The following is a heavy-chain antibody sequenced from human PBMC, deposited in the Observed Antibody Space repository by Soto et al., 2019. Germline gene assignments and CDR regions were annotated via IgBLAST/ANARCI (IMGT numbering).Heavy chain of an antibody. Sequence: QVQLVQSGAEVKKPGASVKVSCKASGYTFTSYYMHWVRQAPGQGLEWMGIINPSGGSTSYAQKFQGRVTMTRDTSTSTVYMELSSLRSEDTAVYYCAREQHSRYCSGGSCYWADGMDVWGQGTTVTVSS. CDR3: AREQHSRYCSGGSCYWADGMDV. J-gene: IGHJ6*02. CDR1: GYTFTSYY. CDR2: INPSGGST. D-gene: IGHD2-15*01. V-gene: IGHV1-46*01.